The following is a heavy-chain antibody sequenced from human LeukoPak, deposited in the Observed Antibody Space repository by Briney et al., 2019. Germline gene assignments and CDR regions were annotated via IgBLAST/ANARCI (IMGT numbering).Heavy chain of an antibody. V-gene: IGHV3-33*01. CDR2: IWCDGNNK. CDR1: GFTFRSYG. CDR3: ARESTALVRVGATTHFDY. J-gene: IGHJ4*02. Sequence: RAGGSLRLSCEASGFTFRSYGLLWVRQAPGKGLEGVAVIWCDGNNKYYADSVKGRFTISRDNSKNTLYLQMNNLRAEDTAVYYCARESTALVRVGATTHFDYWGQGTLVTVSS. D-gene: IGHD1-26*01.